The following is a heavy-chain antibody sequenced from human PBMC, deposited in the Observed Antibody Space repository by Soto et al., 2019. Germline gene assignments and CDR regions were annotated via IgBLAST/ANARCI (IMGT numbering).Heavy chain of an antibody. CDR1: GDSISRYY. D-gene: IGHD3-10*01. CDR2: IYYSGET. Sequence: QVQLQESGPGLVKPSETLSLTCTVSGDSISRYYWSWIRLSPGKGLEWIGYIYYSGETNYNPSVKSRVTISVDRTTNQFSLKLSSVTAADTALYYCARDQRGGFLKGSGMDVWGQGTTVTVSS. CDR3: ARDQRGGFLKGSGMDV. V-gene: IGHV4-59*01. J-gene: IGHJ6*02.